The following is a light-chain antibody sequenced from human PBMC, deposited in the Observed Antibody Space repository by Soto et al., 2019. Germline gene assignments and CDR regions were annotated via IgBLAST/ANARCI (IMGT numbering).Light chain of an antibody. CDR3: QQCYNTPYT. V-gene: IGKV4-1*01. J-gene: IGKJ2*01. CDR2: WAS. CDR1: QSVLYSSNNKNY. Sequence: DIVMTQSPDSLAVSLGERATINCKSSQSVLYSSNNKNYLAWYQQKPGQPPKLLIYWASTRESGVPDRFSGSGSGTDFTLTISSLQAEDVAVYYCQQCYNTPYTFGLGTKVEIK.